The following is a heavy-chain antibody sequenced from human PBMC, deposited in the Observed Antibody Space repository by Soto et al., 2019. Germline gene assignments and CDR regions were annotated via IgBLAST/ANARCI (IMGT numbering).Heavy chain of an antibody. J-gene: IGHJ4*02. CDR1: GGSFSGYY. V-gene: IGHV4-34*01. Sequence: SETLSLTCAVYGGSFSGYYWSWIRQPPGKGLEWIGEINHSGSTNYNPSLKSRVTISVDTSKNQFSLKLSSVTAADTAVYYCARHSSGWIFDYWGQGSLVTVSS. CDR2: INHSGST. CDR3: ARHSSGWIFDY. D-gene: IGHD6-19*01.